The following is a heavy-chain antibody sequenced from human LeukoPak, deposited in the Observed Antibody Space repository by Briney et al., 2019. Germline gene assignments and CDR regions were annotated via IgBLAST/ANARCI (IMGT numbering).Heavy chain of an antibody. Sequence: GGSLRLSCAASGFTFDDYAMHWVRQAPGKGPEWVSYVTANGGGTYYADSVKGRFVISRNNSKNSLYLQMNILRPEDTALYYCAKILNPHAFDIWGQGTMVTVSS. D-gene: IGHD1-14*01. CDR1: GFTFDDYA. CDR3: AKILNPHAFDI. CDR2: VTANGGGT. J-gene: IGHJ3*02. V-gene: IGHV3-43*02.